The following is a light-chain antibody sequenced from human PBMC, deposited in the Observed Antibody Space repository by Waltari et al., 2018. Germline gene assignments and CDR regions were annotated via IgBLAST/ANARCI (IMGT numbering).Light chain of an antibody. Sequence: EIVLTQFPATLSLSPGERATLSCRASQSGGHSLVWYHPKPGKAPRLLIYEASNRTTGIPARFSGSRSGADFTLTISSLEPEDFAVYYCQQRDNRAWTFGQGTKVEIK. V-gene: IGKV3-11*01. J-gene: IGKJ1*01. CDR2: EAS. CDR1: QSGGHS. CDR3: QQRDNRAWT.